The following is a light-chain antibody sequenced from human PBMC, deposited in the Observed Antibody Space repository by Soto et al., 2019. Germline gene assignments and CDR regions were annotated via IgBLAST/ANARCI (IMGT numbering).Light chain of an antibody. CDR3: QQYHNWPPQYT. CDR1: QTVASN. Sequence: EIVMTQSPATLSVSPGERATLSCRASQTVASNLAWYQQKPGQVPRLLIHGASSRATGVPARFSGSGSGTEFTLTISSLQSEDFAVYYCQQYHNWPPQYTFGQGTKLQIK. CDR2: GAS. V-gene: IGKV3-15*01. J-gene: IGKJ2*01.